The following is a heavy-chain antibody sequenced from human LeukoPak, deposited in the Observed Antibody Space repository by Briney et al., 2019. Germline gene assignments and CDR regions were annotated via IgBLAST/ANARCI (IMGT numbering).Heavy chain of an antibody. D-gene: IGHD5-24*01. V-gene: IGHV3-30*02. J-gene: IGHJ5*02. CDR1: GFTFSSYG. CDR2: IRYDGSNK. Sequence: PGGSLRLSCAASGFTFSSYGMHWVRPAPGKGLEWVAFIRYDGSNKYYADSVKGRFTISRDNSKNTLYLQMNSLRAEDTAVYYCAKDTGYTKINWFDPWGQGTLVTVSS. CDR3: AKDTGYTKINWFDP.